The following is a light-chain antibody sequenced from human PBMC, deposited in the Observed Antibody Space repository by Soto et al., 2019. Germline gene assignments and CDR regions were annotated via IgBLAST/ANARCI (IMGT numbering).Light chain of an antibody. Sequence: DIQMTLSPASLAASVGDRVTITCQASQDITNYLNWYQQKPGRASRLLLYDASSLETGVPSRFSGSGSGTDFTLTISSLQPEDVATYYCQHYDHLPITFGQGTRLEIK. CDR1: QDITNY. CDR3: QHYDHLPIT. J-gene: IGKJ5*01. CDR2: DAS. V-gene: IGKV1-33*01.